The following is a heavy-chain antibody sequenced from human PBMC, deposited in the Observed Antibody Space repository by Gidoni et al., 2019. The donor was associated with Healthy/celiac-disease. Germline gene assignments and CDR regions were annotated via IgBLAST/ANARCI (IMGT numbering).Heavy chain of an antibody. V-gene: IGHV3-30-3*01. D-gene: IGHD2-21*01. Sequence: QVQLVESGGGVVQPGRTLRFSCAASGFTFSSSARHWVRQAPGKGLEWVAVISYDGSNKYYADSVKGRFTISRDNSKNTLYLQMNSLRAEDTAVYYCARDRAHQSAQFLYYFDYWGQGTLVTVSS. CDR3: ARDRAHQSAQFLYYFDY. CDR1: GFTFSSSA. J-gene: IGHJ4*02. CDR2: ISYDGSNK.